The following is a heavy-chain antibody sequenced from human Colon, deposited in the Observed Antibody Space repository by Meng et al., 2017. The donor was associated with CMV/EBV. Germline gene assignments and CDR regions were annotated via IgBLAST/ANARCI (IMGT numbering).Heavy chain of an antibody. CDR2: IYSNGRI. CDR3: GRAGARGVPIDV. D-gene: IGHD3-10*01. Sequence: VPLQESGPGLVKPSETLSPTCTVSGGSIIGHYWTWIRRPAGEGLQWLGRIYSNGRIDENYSLRSRVTISVDTSKNQLSLRLTPVTAADTAVYYCGRAGARGVPIDVWGRGTLVTVPS. V-gene: IGHV4-4*07. CDR1: GGSIIGHY. J-gene: IGHJ1*01.